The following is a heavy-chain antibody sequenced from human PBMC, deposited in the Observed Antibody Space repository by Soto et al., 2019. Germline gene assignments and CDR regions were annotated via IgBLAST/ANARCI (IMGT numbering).Heavy chain of an antibody. CDR2: ISNDESKK. V-gene: IGHV3-30-3*01. D-gene: IGHD3-22*01. CDR1: RFNFWDFA. CDR3: ARIHRSSGYSYDS. J-gene: IGHJ4*02. Sequence: TGGAPNLSYAGPRFNFWDFAFHSGRPIPGKGLEGVALISNDESKKYYTDSVKGRFTISRDNSKNTLYLQMNNMRVEDTAVYYCARIHRSSGYSYDSWGQGTLVTVSS.